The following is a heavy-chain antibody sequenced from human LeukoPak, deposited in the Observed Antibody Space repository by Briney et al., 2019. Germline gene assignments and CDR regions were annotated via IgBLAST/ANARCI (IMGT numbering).Heavy chain of an antibody. J-gene: IGHJ4*02. V-gene: IGHV3-33*06. CDR1: GFTFSSYG. CDR3: AKDHQLRYFDWFTESGFDY. D-gene: IGHD3-9*01. CDR2: IWYDGSNK. Sequence: GGSLRLSCAASGFTFSSYGMHWVRQAPGKGLEWVAVIWYDGSNKYYADSVKGRFTISRDNSKNTLYLQMNSLRAEDTAVYYCAKDHQLRYFDWFTESGFDYWGQGTLVTVSS.